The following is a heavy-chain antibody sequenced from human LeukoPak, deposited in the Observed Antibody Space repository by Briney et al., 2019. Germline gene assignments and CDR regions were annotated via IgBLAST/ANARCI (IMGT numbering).Heavy chain of an antibody. J-gene: IGHJ5*02. CDR3: ARDQYYYDSSGYNGWVDP. CDR2: IYQSGST. CDR1: GYSISSGYN. D-gene: IGHD3-22*01. V-gene: IGHV4-38-2*02. Sequence: SETLSLTCTVSGYSISSGYNWGWIRQPPGKGLEWVGNIYQSGSTNYNPSLKSRVTMSVDTSKNQFSLKLSSVTAADTAVCYCARDQYYYDSSGYNGWVDPWGQGTLVTVSS.